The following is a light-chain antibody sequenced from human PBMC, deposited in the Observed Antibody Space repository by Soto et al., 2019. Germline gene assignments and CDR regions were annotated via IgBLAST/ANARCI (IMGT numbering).Light chain of an antibody. CDR2: DVS. Sequence: QSALTPPASVSGSPGQSITLSCPGTSSDVGGYNYVSWYQQHPGKAPKLMIYDVSNRPSGVSNRFSGSKSGNTASLTISGLQAEDEADYYCSSYTSSSTLSVFGTGTKVTVL. V-gene: IGLV2-14*01. CDR3: SSYTSSSTLSV. CDR1: SSDVGGYNY. J-gene: IGLJ1*01.